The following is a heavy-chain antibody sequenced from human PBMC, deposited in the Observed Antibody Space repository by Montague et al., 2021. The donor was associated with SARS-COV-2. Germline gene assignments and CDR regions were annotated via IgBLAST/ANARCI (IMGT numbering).Heavy chain of an antibody. CDR3: ARGTEVGACDY. CDR1: GGSINGYY. J-gene: IGHJ4*02. V-gene: IGHV4-59*01. Sequence: SETLSLTCTVSGGSINGYYWSWIRQPPGKGLQWIAYIYYNGRTSYIPSLKSRLSVSLDKAKYQFSLELTSVTAADTARYFCARGTEVGACDYWGQGALVSVSS. CDR2: IYYNGRT. D-gene: IGHD3-16*01.